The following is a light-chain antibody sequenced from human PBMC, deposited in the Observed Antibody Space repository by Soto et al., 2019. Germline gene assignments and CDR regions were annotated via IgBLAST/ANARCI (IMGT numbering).Light chain of an antibody. CDR3: QKYNNWTLT. J-gene: IGKJ4*01. Sequence: EIVMTQSPATLSVSPGERATLSCRASQSVSGNLAWYQQTPGQPPRLLIYGASTSATGIPARFSGSGSGTEFTLTISSLQSEDFAVYYCQKYNNWTLTFGGGTKVEIK. V-gene: IGKV3-15*01. CDR2: GAS. CDR1: QSVSGN.